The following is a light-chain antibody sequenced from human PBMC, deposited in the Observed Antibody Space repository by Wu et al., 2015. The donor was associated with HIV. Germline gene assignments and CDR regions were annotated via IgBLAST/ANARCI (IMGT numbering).Light chain of an antibody. V-gene: IGKV3-15*01. CDR1: QGVRSD. CDR3: QQYNNWPLS. CDR2: GAS. J-gene: IGKJ2*03. Sequence: EIVLTQSPGTLSLSPGERATLSCRASQGVRSDYLTWYQQKPGQAPRLLIYGASTRATGVPARFSGSGSGTEFTLTISSLQSEDFAVYYCQQYNNWPLSFGQGTKLEIK.